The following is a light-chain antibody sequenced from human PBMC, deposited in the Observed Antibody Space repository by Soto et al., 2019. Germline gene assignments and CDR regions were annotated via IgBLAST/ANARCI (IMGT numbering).Light chain of an antibody. V-gene: IGKV1-39*01. CDR3: QQSYNAPYT. Sequence: DIQMTQSPSSLSASVGDSVTITCRASQSISSYLNWYQQKPGKAPKLLIYAASSLQSGVPSRFSGSGSGTDFTLTISTLQPEDFATYYCQQSYNAPYTFGPGTKLEIK. CDR2: AAS. J-gene: IGKJ2*01. CDR1: QSISSY.